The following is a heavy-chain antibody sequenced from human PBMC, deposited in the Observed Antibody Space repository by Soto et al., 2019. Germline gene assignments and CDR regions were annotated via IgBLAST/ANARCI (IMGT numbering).Heavy chain of an antibody. CDR3: AADPVTPGFGYYGMDV. D-gene: IGHD3-3*01. CDR2: INPFDGSR. V-gene: IGHV1-46*01. CDR1: GYIFTSYY. Sequence: GASVKVSCKASGYIFTSYYIHWVRQAPGQGLEWMGWINPFDGSRMFAQSFQGRVTMTRDTSTSTVYMEVSSLRSEDTAVYYCAADPVTPGFGYYGMDVWGQGTTVTVSS. J-gene: IGHJ6*02.